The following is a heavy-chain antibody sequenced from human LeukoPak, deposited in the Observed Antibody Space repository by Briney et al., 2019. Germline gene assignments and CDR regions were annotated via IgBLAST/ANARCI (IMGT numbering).Heavy chain of an antibody. Sequence: TGGSLRLSCAAYEFSFDAFAMTWVRQAPGRGLEWVSSINDNGDMTDYADSVKGRFTISRDNAKKYVFLEINSLGSEDTAIYFCAKAKRPWQWLGGFDPWGQGTLVIVSS. CDR2: INDNGDMT. V-gene: IGHV3-20*04. CDR1: EFSFDAFA. CDR3: AKAKRPWQWLGGFDP. J-gene: IGHJ5*02. D-gene: IGHD6-19*01.